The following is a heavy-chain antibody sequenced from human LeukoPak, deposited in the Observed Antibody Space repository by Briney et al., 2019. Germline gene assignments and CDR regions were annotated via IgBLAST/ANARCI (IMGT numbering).Heavy chain of an antibody. CDR1: GASISSSSYY. J-gene: IGHJ6*02. Sequence: PSETLSLTCTVSGASISSSSYYWGWIRQPPGKGLEWIGSIYYSGSISYYNPSLKSRVTISVDTSKNQFSLKLSSVTAADTAVYYCARDHGSRPSTTPSRYGMDVWGQGTTVTVSS. D-gene: IGHD2-15*01. CDR2: IYYSGSIS. CDR3: ARDHGSRPSTTPSRYGMDV. V-gene: IGHV4-39*07.